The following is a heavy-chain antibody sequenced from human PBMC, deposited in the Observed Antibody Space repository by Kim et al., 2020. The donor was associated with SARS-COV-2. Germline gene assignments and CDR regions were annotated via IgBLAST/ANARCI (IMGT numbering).Heavy chain of an antibody. D-gene: IGHD5-12*01. Sequence: SETLSLTCTVSGGSIRSSSYYWGWIRQPPGKGLEWIGSIFYSGSTYYNPSLKSRVTISVDTSKNQFSLKLSSVTAADTAVYYCARVEGGYGGNSGYWGQGTLVTVSS. CDR2: IFYSGST. CDR1: GGSIRSSSYY. J-gene: IGHJ4*02. CDR3: ARVEGGYGGNSGY. V-gene: IGHV4-39*07.